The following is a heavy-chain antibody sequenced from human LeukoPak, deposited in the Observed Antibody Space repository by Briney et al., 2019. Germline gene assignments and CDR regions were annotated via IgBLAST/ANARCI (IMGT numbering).Heavy chain of an antibody. CDR1: GYSISSGYY. J-gene: IGHJ4*02. D-gene: IGHD3-10*01. CDR2: IYHSGST. CDR3: ARVAHITMVRGVIQDY. V-gene: IGHV4-38-2*02. Sequence: KSSETLSLTCTVSGYSISSGYYWGWIRQPPGKGLEWIGSIYHSGSTYYNPFLKSRVTISVDTSKNQFSLKLSSVTAADTAVYYCARVAHITMVRGVIQDYWGQGTLVTVSS.